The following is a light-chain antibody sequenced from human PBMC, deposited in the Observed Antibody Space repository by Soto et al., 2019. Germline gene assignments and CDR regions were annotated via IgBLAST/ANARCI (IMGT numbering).Light chain of an antibody. Sequence: DIQMTQSPSSLSASVGDRVTITCRASQSISSYLNWYQQKPGKAPKLLIYAASSLQSGVPSRFSGSGSGTHFTLTMSSVQPEDFATYFCQQSYSTPCTFGGATEVESK. V-gene: IGKV1-39*01. CDR3: QQSYSTPCT. J-gene: IGKJ4*01. CDR2: AAS. CDR1: QSISSY.